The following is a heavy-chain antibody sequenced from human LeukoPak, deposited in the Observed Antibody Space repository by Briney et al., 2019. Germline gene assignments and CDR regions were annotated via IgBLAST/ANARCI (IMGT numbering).Heavy chain of an antibody. Sequence: ASVKVSCKASGHTFTSYGISWVRQAPGQGLEWMGWISAYNANTDYAQKLQGRVTMTTDTSASTAYMELRSLKSDDTAVYYCARREQWLVGDDYWGQGTLVTVSS. V-gene: IGHV1-18*01. J-gene: IGHJ4*02. CDR2: ISAYNANT. CDR3: ARREQWLVGDDY. CDR1: GHTFTSYG. D-gene: IGHD6-19*01.